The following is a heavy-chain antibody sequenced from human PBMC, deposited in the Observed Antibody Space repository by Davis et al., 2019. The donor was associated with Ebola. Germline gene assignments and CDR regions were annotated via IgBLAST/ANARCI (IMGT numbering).Heavy chain of an antibody. CDR1: GGSISSYY. V-gene: IGHV4-59*01. CDR3: ASSSLYSSGPYFDY. CDR2: IYYSGST. J-gene: IGHJ4*02. Sequence: PSETLTLTCTVSGGSISSYYWSWIRQPPGKGLEWIGYIYYSGSTNYNPSLKSRVTISVDTSKNQFSLKLSSVTAADTAVYYCASSSLYSSGPYFDYWGQGTLVTVSS. D-gene: IGHD6-25*01.